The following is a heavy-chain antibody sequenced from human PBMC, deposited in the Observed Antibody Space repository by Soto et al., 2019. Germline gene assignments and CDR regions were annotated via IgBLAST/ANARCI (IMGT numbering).Heavy chain of an antibody. CDR2: ISAGNINT. CDR3: ARGTTVWFGELLH. Sequence: QVQLVQSGAEVKRPGASVKVSCKASGYTFTNYAIHWVRQAPGQRLEWMGWISAGNINTKYSQRFQGRVTISRDTSASTAYMELTSLRSEDTAVYYCARGTTVWFGELLHWGQGTLVTVSS. D-gene: IGHD3-10*01. V-gene: IGHV1-3*01. J-gene: IGHJ4*02. CDR1: GYTFTNYA.